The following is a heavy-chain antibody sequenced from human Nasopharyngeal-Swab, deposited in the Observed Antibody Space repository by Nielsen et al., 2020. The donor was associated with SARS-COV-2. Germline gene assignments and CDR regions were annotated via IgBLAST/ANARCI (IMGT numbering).Heavy chain of an antibody. J-gene: IGHJ4*02. CDR1: GFTFSDSA. Sequence: GESLKIPCAAPGFTFSDSAIHCLRQASGIGLEWVGRVIIKGNNYATAYSASVKGRFIIFRDGPTNTAYLQMNSLKTEDTAMYYCTRCGGGCYSGRDSWGQGTLVTVSS. D-gene: IGHD2-15*01. CDR2: VIIKGNNYAT. CDR3: TRCGGGCYSGRDS. V-gene: IGHV3-73*01.